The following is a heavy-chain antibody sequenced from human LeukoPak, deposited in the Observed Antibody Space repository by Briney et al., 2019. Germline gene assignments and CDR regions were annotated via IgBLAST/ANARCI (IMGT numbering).Heavy chain of an antibody. Sequence: PGGSLRLSCAASGFTFSSYSMNWVRQAPGKGLEWVATISSSSSYIHYADSMKGRFTISRDNAKNSLYLQMHSLRADDTAVYYCARELPPPSYWGQGTLVTVSS. CDR3: ARELPPPSY. V-gene: IGHV3-21*01. CDR2: ISSSSSYI. J-gene: IGHJ4*02. D-gene: IGHD5-18*01. CDR1: GFTFSSYS.